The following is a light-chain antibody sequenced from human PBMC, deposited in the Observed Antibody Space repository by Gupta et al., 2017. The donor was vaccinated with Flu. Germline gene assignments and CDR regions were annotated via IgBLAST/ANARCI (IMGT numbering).Light chain of an antibody. J-gene: IGKJ1*01. CDR3: QQYDNSPRT. Sequence: SLGERATINCKSNQSLLYSANNKDFLCWYQQKPGQPPKLLFYWASTRESGVPGRFSASGSETDFTLTISNLQAEDVAVYYCQQYDNSPRTFGQGTKVEVK. CDR2: WAS. V-gene: IGKV4-1*01. CDR1: QSLLYSANNKDF.